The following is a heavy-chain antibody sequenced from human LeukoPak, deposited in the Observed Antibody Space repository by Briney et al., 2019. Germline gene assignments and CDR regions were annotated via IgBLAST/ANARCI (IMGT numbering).Heavy chain of an antibody. V-gene: IGHV3-48*03. D-gene: IGHD6-13*01. CDR3: ARVGQQLADY. J-gene: IGHJ4*02. CDR1: GFIFSSYE. CDR2: ISSSGSPR. Sequence: GSLRLSCAASGFIFSSYEMNWVRQAPGKGLEWVSYISSSGSPRHYADSVKGRFTISRDNAKNSLYLQMNSLRAEDTAVYYCARVGQQLADYWGQGTLVTVSS.